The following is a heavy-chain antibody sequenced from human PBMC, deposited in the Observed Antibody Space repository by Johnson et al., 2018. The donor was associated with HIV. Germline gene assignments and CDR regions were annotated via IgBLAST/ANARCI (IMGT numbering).Heavy chain of an antibody. CDR2: ISSSGSTI. Sequence: QVQLVESGGTVVKPGGSLRLSCAASGFTFSDYYMRWIRQAPGKGLEWVSYISSSGSTIYYADSVQGRFTISRDNAKNSLYLQMNSLRAEDTAVYYCARDVGLLAYCGGDCVDAFDIWGQGTMVTVSS. CDR1: GFTFSDYY. J-gene: IGHJ3*02. D-gene: IGHD2-21*01. V-gene: IGHV3-11*04. CDR3: ARDVGLLAYCGGDCVDAFDI.